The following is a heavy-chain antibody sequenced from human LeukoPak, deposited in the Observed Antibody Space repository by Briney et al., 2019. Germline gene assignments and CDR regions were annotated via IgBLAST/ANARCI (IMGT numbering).Heavy chain of an antibody. CDR2: ISGSGGST. D-gene: IGHD3-10*01. Sequence: PGGSLRLSCAASGFTFSSYAMSWVRQAPGKGLEWVSAISGSGGSTYYADSVKGRFTISRDNSKNTLYLQMNSLRAEDTAVYYCAKVLRRDYGSGGYFNPPGLFVWGKGTTVTVSS. V-gene: IGHV3-23*01. CDR3: AKVLRRDYGSGGYFNPPGLFV. CDR1: GFTFSSYA. J-gene: IGHJ6*04.